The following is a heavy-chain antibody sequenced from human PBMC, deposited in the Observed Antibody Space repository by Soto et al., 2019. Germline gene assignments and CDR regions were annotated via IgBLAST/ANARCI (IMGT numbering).Heavy chain of an antibody. CDR1: GYTFTSNG. J-gene: IGHJ6*03. CDR2: ISAYNGNT. Sequence: GASVKVSCKASGYTFTSNGISWVRQAPGQGLEWMGWISAYNGNTNYAQKLQGRVTMTTDTSTSTAYMELRSLRSDDTAVYYCARNVDTAMVNGWGYYYYYMDVWGKGTTVTVSS. CDR3: ARNVDTAMVNGWGYYYYYMDV. D-gene: IGHD5-18*01. V-gene: IGHV1-18*01.